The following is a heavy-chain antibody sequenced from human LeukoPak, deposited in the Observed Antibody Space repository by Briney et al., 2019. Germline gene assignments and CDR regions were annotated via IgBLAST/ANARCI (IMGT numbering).Heavy chain of an antibody. CDR2: ISPSSSYI. CDR3: ARDLGVYSNPDY. Sequence: GGSLRLSRTASGFTFSTYTINWVRQAPGKGLEWLSSISPSSSYIYYADSVKGRFTISRDNAKNSLHLQMNSLRAEDTAVYYCARDLGVYSNPDYWGQGTLVTVSS. D-gene: IGHD4-11*01. V-gene: IGHV3-21*01. J-gene: IGHJ4*02. CDR1: GFTFSTYT.